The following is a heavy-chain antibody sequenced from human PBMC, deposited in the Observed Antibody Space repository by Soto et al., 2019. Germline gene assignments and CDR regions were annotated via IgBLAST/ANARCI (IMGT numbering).Heavy chain of an antibody. CDR2: IWYDGSNK. Sequence: SLRLSCAASGFTFSSYGMHWVRQAPGKGLEWVAVIWYDGSNKYYADSVKGRFTISRDNSKNTLYLQMNSLRAEDTAVYYCARDYDFWSGYYYYYGMDVWGQGTTVTVSS. D-gene: IGHD3-3*01. J-gene: IGHJ6*02. CDR1: GFTFSSYG. CDR3: ARDYDFWSGYYYYYGMDV. V-gene: IGHV3-33*01.